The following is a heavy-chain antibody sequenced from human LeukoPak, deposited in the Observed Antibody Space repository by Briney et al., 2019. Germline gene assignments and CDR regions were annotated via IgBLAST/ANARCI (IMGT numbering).Heavy chain of an antibody. Sequence: PGGSLRLSCAASEFTFSTYGMHWVRQAPGKGLEWVAFIRYDASNKYYADSVKGRFTISRDNSKNTLYLQMNSLRAEDTAVFFCARNTYSSGSDYWGQGTLVTVSS. D-gene: IGHD6-19*01. J-gene: IGHJ4*02. CDR2: IRYDASNK. CDR1: EFTFSTYG. CDR3: ARNTYSSGSDY. V-gene: IGHV3-30*02.